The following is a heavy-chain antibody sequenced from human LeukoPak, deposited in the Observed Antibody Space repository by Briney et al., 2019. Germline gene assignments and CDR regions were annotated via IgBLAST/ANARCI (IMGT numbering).Heavy chain of an antibody. Sequence: PSETLSLTCTVSGDSISGQTYSWGWVRQPPGKGLEWIGYLYYTENTYYNPSLKSRATISVDTSKIQFSLRLTSMTAADTGVYYCVRYRRGSYRFDFWGQGTLVTVSS. CDR1: GDSISGQTYS. CDR2: LYYTENT. J-gene: IGHJ4*02. V-gene: IGHV4-39*01. CDR3: VRYRRGSYRFDF. D-gene: IGHD6-19*01.